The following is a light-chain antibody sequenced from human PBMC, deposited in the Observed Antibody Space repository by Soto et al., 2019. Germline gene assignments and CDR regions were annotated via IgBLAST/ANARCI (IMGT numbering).Light chain of an antibody. J-gene: IGKJ5*01. CDR2: AAS. Sequence: EIQLTQSASFLSASVGDRVTITCRASQGISSYLAWYQQKPGKAPKLLIYAASTMQSGVPSRFSGSGSGTEFTLTISSLQPEDVVTNYCQQLNSYPQVTFGQGTRLEIK. CDR3: QQLNSYPQVT. V-gene: IGKV1-9*01. CDR1: QGISSY.